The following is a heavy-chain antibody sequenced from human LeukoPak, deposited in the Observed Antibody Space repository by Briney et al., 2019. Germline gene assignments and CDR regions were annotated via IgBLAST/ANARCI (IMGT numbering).Heavy chain of an antibody. CDR3: AKDISYSSSWYWGNFDY. CDR2: IRYDGSNK. Sequence: GGSLRLSCAASGFTFSSYGMHWDRQAPGKGLEWVAFIRYDGSNKYYADSVKGRFTISRDNSKNTLYLQMNSLRAEDTAVYYCAKDISYSSSWYWGNFDYWGQGTLVTVSS. D-gene: IGHD6-13*01. J-gene: IGHJ4*02. V-gene: IGHV3-30*02. CDR1: GFTFSSYG.